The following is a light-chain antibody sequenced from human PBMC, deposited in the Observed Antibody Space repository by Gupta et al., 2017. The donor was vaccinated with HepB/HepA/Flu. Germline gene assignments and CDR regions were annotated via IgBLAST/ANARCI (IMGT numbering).Light chain of an antibody. V-gene: IGLV1-44*01. CDR3: AAWYDSRYGWV. Sequence: TISCSGRSSNIGSNAVIWYQQFPGTAPKLLIYSNIQRPSGVPDRFSGSKSGNSVPLAISWLQSDDDADYHCAAWYDSRYGWVFGAGTKLTVL. J-gene: IGLJ3*02. CDR1: SSNIGSNA. CDR2: SNI.